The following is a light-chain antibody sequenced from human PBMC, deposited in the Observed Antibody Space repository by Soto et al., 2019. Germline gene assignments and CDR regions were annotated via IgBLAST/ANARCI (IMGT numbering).Light chain of an antibody. J-gene: IGLJ2*01. CDR3: SSYTSSRTVV. V-gene: IGLV2-14*01. Sequence: QSVLTQPASVSGSPGQSITISCTGTSSDIGGYNYVSWYQQHPGKAPKLMIYDVNSRPSGVSNRFSGSKSGNTASLTISGLQAEDEADYYCSSYTSSRTVVFGGGTQLTVL. CDR1: SSDIGGYNY. CDR2: DVN.